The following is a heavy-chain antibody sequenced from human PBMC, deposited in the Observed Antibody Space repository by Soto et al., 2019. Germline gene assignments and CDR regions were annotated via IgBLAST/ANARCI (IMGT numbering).Heavy chain of an antibody. CDR1: GGSISSYY. V-gene: IGHV4-59*08. CDR2: IYYSGST. D-gene: IGHD4-17*01. Sequence: PSETLPLTCTVSGGSISSYYWIWIRQPPGKGLEWIGYIYYSGSTNYNPSLKSRVTISVDTSKNQFSLKLSSVTAADTAVYYCARRYGVYFDYWGQGTLVTVSS. CDR3: ARRYGVYFDY. J-gene: IGHJ4*02.